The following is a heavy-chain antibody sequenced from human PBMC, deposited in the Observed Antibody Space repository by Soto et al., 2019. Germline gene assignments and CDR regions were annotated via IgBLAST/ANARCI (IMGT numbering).Heavy chain of an antibody. V-gene: IGHV3-53*01. J-gene: IGHJ4*01. CDR2: MYAGGDT. CDR3: VSRIPSWVFDY. CDR1: GLSVSDNY. Sequence: XESLRLSCGASGLSVSDNYMGWVRQAPGRGVEWVSVMYAGGDTHYADSVKGRFTISRDKSENTLYLQMNSLRDEDTGVYFCVSRIPSWVFDYWGLGTLVTVSS. D-gene: IGHD2-21*01.